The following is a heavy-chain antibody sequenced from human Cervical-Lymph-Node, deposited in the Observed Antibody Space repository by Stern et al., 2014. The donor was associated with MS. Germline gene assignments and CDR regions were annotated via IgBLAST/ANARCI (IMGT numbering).Heavy chain of an antibody. Sequence: EVHLGESGAEVKKPGESLKISCKGSGYNFGDYWIGWVRQKPRKGLEWMGTIFPADSDSRYSPSFEGQVTISADESISTAFLQSSSLKASDTGIYYCARHQPAATFAMDVWGQGTTVIVSS. V-gene: IGHV5-51*01. D-gene: IGHD2-2*01. CDR3: ARHQPAATFAMDV. J-gene: IGHJ6*02. CDR2: IFPADSDS. CDR1: GYNFGDYW.